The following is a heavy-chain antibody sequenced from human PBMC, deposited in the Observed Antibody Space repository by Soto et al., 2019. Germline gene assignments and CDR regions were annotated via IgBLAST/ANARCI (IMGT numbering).Heavy chain of an antibody. Sequence: QVQLVQSGAEVKKPGASVKVSCKASGYTFTSYDINWVRQATGQGLEWMGWMNPNSGNTGYAQKVQGRVTMIRNTSIRTGYMELISLRSEDTAVYYCARGTEGDPGWFGTWGQGTLVTVSS. CDR1: GYTFTSYD. J-gene: IGHJ5*02. D-gene: IGHD2-21*02. CDR3: ARGTEGDPGWFGT. V-gene: IGHV1-8*01. CDR2: MNPNSGNT.